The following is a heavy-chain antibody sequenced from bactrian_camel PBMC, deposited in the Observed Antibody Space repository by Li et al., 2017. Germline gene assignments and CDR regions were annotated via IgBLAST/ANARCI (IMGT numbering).Heavy chain of an antibody. CDR1: GFTSESCG. CDR2: IDTDGAT. V-gene: IGHV3S55*01. D-gene: IGHD1*01. J-gene: IGHJ6*01. CDR3: AAAHYNTYTHRCLTYFS. Sequence: VQLVESGGGSVQAGESLRLSCTSSGFTSESCGVDWYRQAAGKQRQWVSSIDTDGATTYSDSVKGRFAISKDNAKNTLYLQMNSLKPDDTGMYSCAAAHYNTYTHRCLTYFSWGQGTQVTVS.